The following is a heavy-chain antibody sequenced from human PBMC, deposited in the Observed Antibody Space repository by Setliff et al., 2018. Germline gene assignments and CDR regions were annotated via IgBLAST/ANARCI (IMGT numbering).Heavy chain of an antibody. V-gene: IGHV1-2*04. CDR1: GYTFTGYY. J-gene: IGHJ6*02. Sequence: ASVKVSCKASGYTFTGYYIHWVRQAPGQGLEWMGWINPNSGGTNYAQKFQGWVTMTRDTSISTAYMELSRLRSDDTAVYYCARARDDGVYYDSSGYYSYYYYGMDVWGQGTTVTVSS. CDR2: INPNSGGT. CDR3: ARARDDGVYYDSSGYYSYYYYGMDV. D-gene: IGHD3-22*01.